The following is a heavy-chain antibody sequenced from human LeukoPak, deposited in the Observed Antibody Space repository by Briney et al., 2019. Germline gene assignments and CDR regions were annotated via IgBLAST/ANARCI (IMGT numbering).Heavy chain of an antibody. CDR1: GFTFSSYA. Sequence: GGSLRLSCAASGFTFSSYAMSWVRQAPGKGLEWVSGISGSGVSPYYADSVKGRFTMSRDNSKNTLYLQMNSLRAEDTAVYYCAKANSPYYYDSSGYSTFDYWGQGTLVTVSS. D-gene: IGHD3-22*01. J-gene: IGHJ4*02. V-gene: IGHV3-23*01. CDR2: ISGSGVSP. CDR3: AKANSPYYYDSSGYSTFDY.